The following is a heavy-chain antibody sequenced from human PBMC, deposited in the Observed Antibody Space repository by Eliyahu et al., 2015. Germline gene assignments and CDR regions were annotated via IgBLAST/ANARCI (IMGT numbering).Heavy chain of an antibody. Sequence: QVQLVQSGAEVKKPGASVKVFCKAYGYTFTXHYMHXVRQAPGQGLEGMGIXNPNGGATWXAQKFQGRVTMTRDISTSTDYMELSSLSSEDTAVYYCARDSSSQSPRPHWYFDLWGRGTLVIVSS. J-gene: IGHJ2*01. D-gene: IGHD6-13*01. CDR1: GYTFTXHY. V-gene: IGHV1-46*01. CDR2: XNPNGGAT. CDR3: ARDSSSQSPRPHWYFDL.